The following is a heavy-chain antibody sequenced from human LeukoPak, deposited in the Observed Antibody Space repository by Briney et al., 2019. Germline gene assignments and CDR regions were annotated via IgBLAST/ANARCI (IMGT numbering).Heavy chain of an antibody. J-gene: IGHJ6*03. CDR3: AKAGELLYYYYYMDV. D-gene: IGHD1-26*01. CDR2: ISGSGGST. CDR1: GFTFSSYA. Sequence: PGGSLRLSCAASGFTFSSYAMSWVRQAPGKGLEWVSAISGSGGSTYYADSVKGRFTISRDNSKNTLYLQMNSLRAEDTAVYYCAKAGELLYYYYYMDVWGKGTTVTVSS. V-gene: IGHV3-23*01.